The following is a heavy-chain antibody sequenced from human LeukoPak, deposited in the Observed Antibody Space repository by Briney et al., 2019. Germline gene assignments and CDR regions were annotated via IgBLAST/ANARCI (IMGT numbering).Heavy chain of an antibody. CDR1: GGSINNYY. J-gene: IGHJ3*02. CDR3: ARESGLAADNAFDI. V-gene: IGHV4-59*12. D-gene: IGHD6-13*01. Sequence: PSETLSLTRTVSGGSINNYYWSWIRQPPGKGLEWIGYIYHSGSTYYNPSLKSRVTISVDRSKNQFSLKLSSVTAADTAVYYCARESGLAADNAFDIWGQGTMVTVSS. CDR2: IYHSGST.